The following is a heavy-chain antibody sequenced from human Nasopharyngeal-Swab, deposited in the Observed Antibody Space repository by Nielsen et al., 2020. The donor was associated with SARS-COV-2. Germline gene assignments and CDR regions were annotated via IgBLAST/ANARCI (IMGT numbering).Heavy chain of an antibody. Sequence: ESLETSFAAPWSNFRSYSMHWVRPAPGKGVGWVLYISSSGTTIYYANSVKGRFTISRDNAKNSLYLQMNSLRAEDTAVFYCARTIAFCTGDCFPHNWYFDYWGRGTLVSVSS. V-gene: IGHV3-48*04. CDR2: ISSSGTTI. D-gene: IGHD2-21*02. CDR1: WSNFRSYS. CDR3: ARTIAFCTGDCFPHNWYFDY. J-gene: IGHJ2*01.